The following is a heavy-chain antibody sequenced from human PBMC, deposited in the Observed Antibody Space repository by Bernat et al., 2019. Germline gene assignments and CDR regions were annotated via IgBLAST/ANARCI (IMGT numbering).Heavy chain of an antibody. Sequence: EVQLVESGGGLVQPGGSLRPSCSASGFTLSMYWMSWVRQAPGRGLEWVANINEDGGEKYYVDSVMGRCTISGDNAKNSLYLQMSSLRVEETAVYYCARSPGTGTVDYWGQGTLVTVSS. CDR1: GFTLSMYW. CDR3: ARSPGTGTVDY. D-gene: IGHD1-1*01. CDR2: INEDGGEK. V-gene: IGHV3-7*04. J-gene: IGHJ4*02.